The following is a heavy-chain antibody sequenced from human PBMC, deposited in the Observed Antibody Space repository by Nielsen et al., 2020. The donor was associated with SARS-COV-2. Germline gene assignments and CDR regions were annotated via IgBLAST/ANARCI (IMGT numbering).Heavy chain of an antibody. Sequence: GESLKISCKGSGYSFTSYWIGWVRQMPGKGLEWMGIIYPGDSDTRYSPSFQGQVTISADKSISTAYLQWSSLKASDTAMYYCARRGGYCSSTSCYTGGDAFDIWGQGTMATVSS. D-gene: IGHD2-2*02. CDR1: GYSFTSYW. CDR2: IYPGDSDT. V-gene: IGHV5-51*01. J-gene: IGHJ3*02. CDR3: ARRGGYCSSTSCYTGGDAFDI.